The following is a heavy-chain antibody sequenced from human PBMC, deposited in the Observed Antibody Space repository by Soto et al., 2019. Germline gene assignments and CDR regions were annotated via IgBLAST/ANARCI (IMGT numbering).Heavy chain of an antibody. J-gene: IGHJ4*02. CDR2: IYYSGST. CDR3: ARGDISRSWDTPAHSFDY. CDR1: GGSISSGGYY. V-gene: IGHV4-31*03. D-gene: IGHD6-13*01. Sequence: PSETLSLTCTVSGGSISSGGYYWSWIRQHPGKGLEWIGYIYYSGSTYYNPSLKSRVTISVDTSKNQFSLKLSSVTAADTAVYYCARGDISRSWDTPAHSFDYWGQGTLVTVSS.